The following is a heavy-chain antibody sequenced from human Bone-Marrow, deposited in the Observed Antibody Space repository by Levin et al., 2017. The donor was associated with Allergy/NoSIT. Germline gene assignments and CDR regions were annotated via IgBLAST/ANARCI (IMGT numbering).Heavy chain of an antibody. Sequence: GASVKVSCKASGYTFTSYGISWVRQAPGQGLEWMGWISAYNGNTNYAQKLQGRVTMTTDTSTSTAYMELRSLRSDDTAVYYCARVEHDYIWGSYRYDYWGQGTLVTVSS. D-gene: IGHD3-16*02. CDR3: ARVEHDYIWGSYRYDY. CDR2: ISAYNGNT. J-gene: IGHJ4*02. V-gene: IGHV1-18*01. CDR1: GYTFTSYG.